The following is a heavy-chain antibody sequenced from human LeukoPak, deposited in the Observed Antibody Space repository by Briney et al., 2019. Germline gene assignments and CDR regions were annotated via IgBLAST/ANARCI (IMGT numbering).Heavy chain of an antibody. CDR3: ARDPTGTHVDY. J-gene: IGHJ4*02. CDR1: GGSISSYY. D-gene: IGHD1-1*01. V-gene: IGHV4-59*01. CDR2: IYYSGST. Sequence: SETLSLTCTVSGGSISSYYWSWIRQPPGKGLEWIGYIYYSGSTNYNPSLKSRVTISVDTSKNQFSLKLSSVTAADTAVYYCARDPTGTHVDYWGQGTLVTVSS.